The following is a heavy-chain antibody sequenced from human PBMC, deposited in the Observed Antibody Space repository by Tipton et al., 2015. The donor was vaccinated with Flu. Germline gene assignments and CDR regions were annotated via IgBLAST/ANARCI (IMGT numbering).Heavy chain of an antibody. V-gene: IGHV4-4*07. CDR3: ARDLRGYSGYTGGDAFDV. CDR1: GGSIRHYY. CDR2: ISHSGST. Sequence: TLSLTCTVSGGSIRHYYWSWIRQPAGKGLEWIGRISHSGSTNCNASLNGRVTMSVDPSKGQLSLRLSSATAADTAKYYCARDLRGYSGYTGGDAFDVWGQGTMVTVSS. D-gene: IGHD5-12*01. J-gene: IGHJ3*01.